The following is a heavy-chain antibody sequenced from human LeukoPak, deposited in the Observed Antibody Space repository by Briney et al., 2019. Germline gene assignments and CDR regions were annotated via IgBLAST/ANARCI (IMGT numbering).Heavy chain of an antibody. CDR1: GGSISSGSYY. Sequence: SQSLSLTCTVSGGSISSGSYYWSWIRQPAGKGLEWIGRIYTSGSTNYNPSLKSRVTISVDTSKNQFSLKLSSVTAADTAVCYCAREDYDFWSGPRFRWFDPWGQGTLVTVSS. J-gene: IGHJ5*02. CDR2: IYTSGST. V-gene: IGHV4-61*02. D-gene: IGHD3-3*01. CDR3: AREDYDFWSGPRFRWFDP.